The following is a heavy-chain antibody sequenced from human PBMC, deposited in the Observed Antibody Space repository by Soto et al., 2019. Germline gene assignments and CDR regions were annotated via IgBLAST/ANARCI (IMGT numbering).Heavy chain of an antibody. CDR1: GFTFSSYG. D-gene: IGHD3-22*01. CDR3: ATHYYDSSNFDY. V-gene: IGHV3-30*03. Sequence: SLRLSCVASGFTFSSYGMHWVRQAPGKGLEWVAVISYDGSNKYYADSVKGRFTISRDNSKNTLYLQMNSLRAEDTAVYYCATHYYDSSNFDYWGQGTLVTVSS. CDR2: ISYDGSNK. J-gene: IGHJ4*02.